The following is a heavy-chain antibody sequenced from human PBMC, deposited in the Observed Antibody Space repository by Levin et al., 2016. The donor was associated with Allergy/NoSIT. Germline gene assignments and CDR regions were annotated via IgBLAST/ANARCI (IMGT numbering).Heavy chain of an antibody. V-gene: IGHV3-23*01. D-gene: IGHD2-2*01. J-gene: IGHJ3*02. CDR2: ISGSGGST. CDR3: VKGFSSTYMIDAFHI. Sequence: WIRQPPGKGLEWVSDISGSGGSTYYADSVKGRFTISRDNSKNTLYLQMNSLRAEDTAVYYCVKGFSSTYMIDAFHIWGQGTMGTVSS.